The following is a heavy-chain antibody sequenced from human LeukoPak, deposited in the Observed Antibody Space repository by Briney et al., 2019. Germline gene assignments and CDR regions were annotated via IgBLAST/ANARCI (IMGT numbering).Heavy chain of an antibody. CDR3: AKDAQRGFDYSNSLEY. Sequence: PGKSLTLSCAASQFTFSHYGMHCVRQAPGKGLEWVAVIWNDGSNQYYADSVKGRFTISRDNSQNTVYLQMNSLRAEDTAVYYCAKDAQRGFDYSNSLEYWGQGTLVTVSS. V-gene: IGHV3-33*06. J-gene: IGHJ4*02. CDR2: IWNDGSNQ. CDR1: QFTFSHYG. D-gene: IGHD4-11*01.